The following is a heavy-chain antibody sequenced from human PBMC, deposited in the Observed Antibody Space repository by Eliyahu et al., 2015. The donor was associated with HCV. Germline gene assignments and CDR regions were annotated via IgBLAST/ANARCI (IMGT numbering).Heavy chain of an antibody. V-gene: IGHV3-11*06. CDR3: ARVGVGYCSGGSCSGAFDI. D-gene: IGHD2-15*01. CDR2: ISSSSSYT. CDR1: GFTFSDYY. J-gene: IGHJ3*02. Sequence: QVQLVESGGGLVKPGGSLRLSCAASGFTFSDYYMIWIRQAPGKGLEWVSYISSSSSYTNYADSVKGRFTISRDNAKNSLYLQMNSLRAEDTAVYYCARVGVGYCSGGSCSGAFDIWGQGTMVTVSS.